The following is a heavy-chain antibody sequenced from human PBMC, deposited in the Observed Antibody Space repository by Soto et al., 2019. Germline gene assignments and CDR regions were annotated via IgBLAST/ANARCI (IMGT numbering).Heavy chain of an antibody. CDR2: IIPIFGTA. V-gene: IGHV1-69*01. CDR3: ARCSGTHSGYDFLDYYYGMDV. Sequence: QVQLVQSGAEVKKPGSSVKVSCKASGGTFSSYAISWVRQAPGQGLEWLGGIIPIFGTANYAQKFQGRVPITAAESTSTASMELSSLRSEDTAVYYCARCSGTHSGYDFLDYYYGMDVWGQGTTVTVSS. D-gene: IGHD5-12*01. CDR1: GGTFSSYA. J-gene: IGHJ6*02.